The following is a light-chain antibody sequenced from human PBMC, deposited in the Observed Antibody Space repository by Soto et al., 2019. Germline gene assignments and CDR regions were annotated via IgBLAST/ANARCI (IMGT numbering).Light chain of an antibody. V-gene: IGKV3-20*01. CDR1: QSVSSSY. CDR3: QQYGSSPRIT. CDR2: GAS. J-gene: IGKJ5*01. Sequence: EIVLTQSPGTLSLSPGERATLSCRASQSVSSSYLAWYRQKPGQAPRLLIYGASSRATCIPDRFSGSGSGTDFTLTISRLEPEDFAVYYCQQYGSSPRITFGQGTRLEIK.